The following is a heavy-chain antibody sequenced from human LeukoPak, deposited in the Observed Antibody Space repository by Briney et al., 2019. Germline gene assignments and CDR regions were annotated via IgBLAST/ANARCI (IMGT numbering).Heavy chain of an antibody. CDR2: IIPIFGTA. CDR3: ARDWTYDSSGYYPPHNWFDP. D-gene: IGHD3-22*01. J-gene: IGHJ5*02. CDR1: GYTLTELS. V-gene: IGHV1-69*13. Sequence: SVKVSCKVSGYTLTELSMHWVRQTPGQGLEWMGGIIPIFGTANYAQKFQGRVTITADESTSTAYMELSSLRSEDTAVFYCARDWTYDSSGYYPPHNWFDPWGQGTLVTVSS.